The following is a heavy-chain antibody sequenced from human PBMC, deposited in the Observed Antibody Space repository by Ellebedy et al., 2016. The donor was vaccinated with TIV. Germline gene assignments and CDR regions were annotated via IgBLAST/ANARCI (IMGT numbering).Heavy chain of an antibody. CDR2: IKQDGSVQ. CDR3: VRGQSSGVGAPY. D-gene: IGHD1-26*01. J-gene: IGHJ4*02. V-gene: IGHV3-7*01. CDR1: GFTLSTHW. Sequence: PGGSLRLSCAASGFTLSTHWMSWVRQAPGKGLEWVASIKQDGSVQYYVDSVKGRFTISRDNAKNSLYLQMNSLRAEDTAVYYCVRGQSSGVGAPYWGQGTRVTVSS.